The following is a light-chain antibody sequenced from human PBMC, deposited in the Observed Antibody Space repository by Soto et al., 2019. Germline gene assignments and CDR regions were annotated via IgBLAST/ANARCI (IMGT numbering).Light chain of an antibody. J-gene: IGKJ1*01. CDR3: QQRTHWPPCT. CDR1: QSVSNY. V-gene: IGKV3-11*01. CDR2: DAS. Sequence: EIVLTQSPATLSLSPGDRATLSCRASQSVSNYLAWYQQKPGQAPRLLIYDASNRATGIPARFSDSGSGTDSTLTINTLEPEDFPAYHCQQRTHWPPCTFGQGTKVEIK.